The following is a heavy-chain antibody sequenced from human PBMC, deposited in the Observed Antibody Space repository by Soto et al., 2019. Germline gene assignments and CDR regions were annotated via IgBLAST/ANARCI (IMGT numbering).Heavy chain of an antibody. Sequence: EVRLVESGGGLVQPGGSLRLSCAASGFTFTNYWMHWVRQAPGKGLVWVSRINSDGSTTNYADSVKGRFTISRDNAENTVYLQMNSLRDEDTAVYYCARGIRNYYGVDVWGQGTTVTVSS. CDR2: INSDGSTT. J-gene: IGHJ6*02. D-gene: IGHD5-18*01. CDR1: GFTFTNYW. V-gene: IGHV3-74*01. CDR3: ARGIRNYYGVDV.